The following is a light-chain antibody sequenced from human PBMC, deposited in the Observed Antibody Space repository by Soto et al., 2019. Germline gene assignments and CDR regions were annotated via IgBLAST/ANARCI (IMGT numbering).Light chain of an antibody. J-gene: IGLJ1*01. CDR1: RTDVDNYDY. CDR2: DVS. V-gene: IGLV2-14*03. Sequence: QSVLTQPASVSGSPGQSIAISCTGVRTDVDNYDYVSWYQQHPGQVPQLIIYDVSNRPSGVSDRFSGSKSGNTASLTISGLQAEDEADYYFTSYTSSTPLYAFGTGTKVTVL. CDR3: TSYTSSTPLYA.